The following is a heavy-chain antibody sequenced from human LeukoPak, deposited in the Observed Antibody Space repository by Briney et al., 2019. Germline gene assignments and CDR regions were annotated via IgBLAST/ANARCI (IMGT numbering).Heavy chain of an antibody. CDR1: GGSISSSSYY. D-gene: IGHD2-2*01. Sequence: SETLSLTCTVSGGSISSSSYYWGWIRQPPGKGLEWIGSIYYSGSTYYNPSLKSRVTISVDTSKNQFSLKLSSVTAADTAVYYCARHGREFQLLSDAFDIWGQGTMVTVSS. J-gene: IGHJ3*02. CDR3: ARHGREFQLLSDAFDI. CDR2: IYYSGST. V-gene: IGHV4-39*01.